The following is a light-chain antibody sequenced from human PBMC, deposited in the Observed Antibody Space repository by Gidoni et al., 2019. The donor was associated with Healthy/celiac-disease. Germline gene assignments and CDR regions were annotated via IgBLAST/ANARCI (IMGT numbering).Light chain of an antibody. CDR1: SSDVGGYNY. V-gene: IGLV2-8*01. J-gene: IGLJ2*01. CDR3: SSYAGSNNLV. CDR2: EVS. Sequence: QSALTQPPSASGSPRPSVTISCTGTSSDVGGYNYVPWYQQHPGKAPKLMIYEVSKRPSGVPDRFSGSKSGNTASLTVSGLQAEDEADYYCSSYAGSNNLVFGGGTKLTVL.